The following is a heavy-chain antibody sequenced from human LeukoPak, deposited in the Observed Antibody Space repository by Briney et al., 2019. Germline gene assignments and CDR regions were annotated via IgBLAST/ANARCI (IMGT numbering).Heavy chain of an antibody. D-gene: IGHD3-10*01. Sequence: GASVRVSCKASGYTFTSYYMHWVRQAPGQGLEWMGIINPSGGSTSYAQKFQGRVTMTRDMSTSTVYMELSSLRSEDTAVYYCARDTDPPRGFDYWGQGTLVTVSS. CDR2: INPSGGST. J-gene: IGHJ4*02. CDR3: ARDTDPPRGFDY. V-gene: IGHV1-46*01. CDR1: GYTFTSYY.